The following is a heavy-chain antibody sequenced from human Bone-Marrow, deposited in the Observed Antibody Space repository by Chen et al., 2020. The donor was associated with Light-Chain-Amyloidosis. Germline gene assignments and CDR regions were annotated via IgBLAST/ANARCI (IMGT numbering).Heavy chain of an antibody. CDR2: ISGRGGSR. D-gene: IGHD3-9*01. CDR1: GFAFSSYA. J-gene: IGHJ3*02. CDR3: AKDISYDDILPGYPADAFDI. V-gene: IGHV3-23*04. Sequence: EVQLVESGGGLLQRGGSLRLSCAASGFAFSSYAMSWVRQAPGKGLEWVATISGRGGSRYYGDSVKGRLTISRDNSKSALFLQMNSLRAEDTAGYYCAKDISYDDILPGYPADAFDIWGQGTMVTVSS.